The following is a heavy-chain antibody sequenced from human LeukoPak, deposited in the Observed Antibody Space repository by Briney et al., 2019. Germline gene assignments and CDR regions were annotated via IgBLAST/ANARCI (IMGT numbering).Heavy chain of an antibody. V-gene: IGHV3-23*01. CDR3: AKDKDYYDSSGFFGY. CDR2: ISGSGGST. J-gene: IGHJ4*02. Sequence: GGSLRLSCAASGFTFSSYAMSWVRQAPGKGLEWVSAISGSGGSTYYADSVKGRFTISRDNSKNTLYLQMNSLRAGDTAVYYCAKDKDYYDSSGFFGYWGQGTLVTVSS. CDR1: GFTFSSYA. D-gene: IGHD3-22*01.